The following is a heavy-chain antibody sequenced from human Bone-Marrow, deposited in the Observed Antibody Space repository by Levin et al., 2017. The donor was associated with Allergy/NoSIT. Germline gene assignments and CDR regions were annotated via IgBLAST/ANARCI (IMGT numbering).Heavy chain of an antibody. D-gene: IGHD1-26*01. CDR3: ARSTKSGGTYWGTHAFDI. CDR2: INWEGDST. Sequence: TGGSLRLSCAASGFTFDDYGMNWVHQTPGKGLEWVSSINWEGDSTGNADSVKGRFTISRDNAKNSLYLQMNSLRAEDTALYYCARSTKSGGTYWGTHAFDIWGQGTMVTVSS. CDR1: GFTFDDYG. V-gene: IGHV3-20*04. J-gene: IGHJ3*02.